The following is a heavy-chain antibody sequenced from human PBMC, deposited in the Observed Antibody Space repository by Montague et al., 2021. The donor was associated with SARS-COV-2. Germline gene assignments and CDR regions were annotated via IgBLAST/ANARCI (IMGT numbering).Heavy chain of an antibody. Sequence: SETLSLTCTVSGGSISGFYWNWIRQPAGKGLEWIGCIYDSGGTNYNPSLKSRVTMSVDTSKNEFSLKLSSVTAADTAVYYCARGGLAAPTVVDYWGRGTLVTVSS. J-gene: IGHJ4*02. CDR3: ARGGLAAPTVVDY. CDR2: IYDSGGT. CDR1: GGSISGFY. D-gene: IGHD4-23*01. V-gene: IGHV4-4*07.